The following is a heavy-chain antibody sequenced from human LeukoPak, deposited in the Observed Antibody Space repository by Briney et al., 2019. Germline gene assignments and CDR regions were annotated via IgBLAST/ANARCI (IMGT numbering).Heavy chain of an antibody. Sequence: EGSLRLSCAASVFTFSNAWMSWVRQAPGKGLEWVGLIKRKTDGWTTDYAAPVKGRFTISRDDSNNTLYLQMNSLKTEDTALYYCTRDRSYGYWGQGTLVTVSS. V-gene: IGHV3-15*01. D-gene: IGHD3-10*01. CDR3: TRDRSYGY. J-gene: IGHJ4*02. CDR2: IKRKTDGWTT. CDR1: VFTFSNAW.